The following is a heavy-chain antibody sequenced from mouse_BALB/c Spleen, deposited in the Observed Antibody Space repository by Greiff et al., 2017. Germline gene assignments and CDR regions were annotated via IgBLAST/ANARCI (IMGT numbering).Heavy chain of an antibody. D-gene: IGHD1-1*01. CDR1: GFSLTSYG. CDR2: IWSGGST. Sequence: VQGVESGPGLVQPSQSLSITCTVSGFSLTSYGVHWVSQSPGKGLEWLGVIWSGGSTDYNAAFISRLSISKDNSKSQVFFKMNSLQADDTAIYYCARNWYYYGSSYWYFDVWGAGTTVTDSS. J-gene: IGHJ1*01. CDR3: ARNWYYYGSSYWYFDV. V-gene: IGHV2-4-1*01.